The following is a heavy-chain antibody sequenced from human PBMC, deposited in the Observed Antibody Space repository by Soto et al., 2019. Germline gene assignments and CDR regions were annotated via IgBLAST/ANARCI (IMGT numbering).Heavy chain of an antibody. V-gene: IGHV1-18*01. CDR2: ISAYNGNT. J-gene: IGHJ4*02. CDR3: ARALTKVTTGLLGY. Sequence: ASVKVSCKASGYTFTSYGISLVRQAPGQGLEWMGWISAYNGNTNYAQKLQGRVTMTTDTSTSTAYMELRSLRSDDTAVYYCARALTKVTTGLLGYWGQGTLVTVSS. D-gene: IGHD4-17*01. CDR1: GYTFTSYG.